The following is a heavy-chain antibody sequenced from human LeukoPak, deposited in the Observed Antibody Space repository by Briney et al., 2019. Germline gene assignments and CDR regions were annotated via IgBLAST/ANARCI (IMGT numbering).Heavy chain of an antibody. Sequence: PSETLSLSCTVSGGSISTYYWTWIRQSAGKGLDWIGRISTSGTTNYNPSLKSRVTMSVDTSKNQFSLKLTSVTAADTAVYYCAREWGLAEYGSEYYYGMDVWGHGTTVTVSS. CDR1: GGSISTYY. D-gene: IGHD3-10*01. CDR2: ISTSGTT. J-gene: IGHJ6*02. V-gene: IGHV4-4*07. CDR3: AREWGLAEYGSEYYYGMDV.